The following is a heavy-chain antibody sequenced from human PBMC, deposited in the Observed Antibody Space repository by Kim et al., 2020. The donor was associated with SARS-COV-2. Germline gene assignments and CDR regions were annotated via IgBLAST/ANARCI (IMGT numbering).Heavy chain of an antibody. Sequence: SETLSLTCTVSGGSLTSDSYYWGWIRQPPGKGLEWVGTIYYSGGTYYNPSLKSRVTISVDTSKNQFSLKVTSVTAADTAVYYCVSFGNYYFYNMDVWGQGTTVTVSS. J-gene: IGHJ6*03. CDR2: IYYSGGT. CDR1: GGSLTSDSYY. D-gene: IGHD3-10*01. CDR3: VSFGNYYFYNMDV. V-gene: IGHV4-39*01.